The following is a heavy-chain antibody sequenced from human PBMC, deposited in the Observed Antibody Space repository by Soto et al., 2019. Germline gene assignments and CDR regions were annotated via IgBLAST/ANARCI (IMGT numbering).Heavy chain of an antibody. Sequence: GGSLRLSCAASGFTFSSYAVSWVRQAPGKGLEWVSGVGARGGSAYYADSVKGRFTISRDNSKDTLYLQMNSLRAEDTATYYCAKNVDGHNYWGFDYWGQGTLVTVSS. CDR1: GFTFSSYA. D-gene: IGHD2-21*01. CDR2: VGARGGSA. J-gene: IGHJ4*02. CDR3: AKNVDGHNYWGFDY. V-gene: IGHV3-23*01.